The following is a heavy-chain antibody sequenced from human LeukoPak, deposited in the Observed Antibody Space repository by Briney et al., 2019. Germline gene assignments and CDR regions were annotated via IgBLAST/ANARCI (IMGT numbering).Heavy chain of an antibody. J-gene: IGHJ5*02. V-gene: IGHV2-5*01. CDR3: AHSPPYYDYLWGSYRYSRFDP. CDR2: IYWHDDK. CDR1: GFSLNTTGVG. D-gene: IGHD3-16*02. Sequence: SGPTLVKPTQTLTLTCTFSGFSLNTTGVGVGWIRQPPGKALEWLALIYWHDDKRYIPSLKSRVTITKDTSKNQVFLTMTNMDPVDTATYYCAHSPPYYDYLWGSYRYSRFDPWGQGTLVTVSS.